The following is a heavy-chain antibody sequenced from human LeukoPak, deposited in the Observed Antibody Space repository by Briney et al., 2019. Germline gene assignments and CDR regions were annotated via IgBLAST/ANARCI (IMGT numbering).Heavy chain of an antibody. V-gene: IGHV1-2*02. J-gene: IGHJ6*03. CDR1: GYTFTGYY. CDR3: ARVGDCSSTSCYMFDYYYMDV. Sequence: ASVKVSCKASGYTFTGYYMHWVRQAPGQGLEWMGWINPNSGGTNYARKFQGRVTMTRDTSISTAYMELSRLRSDDTAVYYCARVGDCSSTSCYMFDYYYMDVWGKGTTVTVSS. CDR2: INPNSGGT. D-gene: IGHD2-2*02.